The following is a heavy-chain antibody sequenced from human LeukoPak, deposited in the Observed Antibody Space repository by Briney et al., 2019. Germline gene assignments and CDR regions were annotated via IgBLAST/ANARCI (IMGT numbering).Heavy chain of an antibody. CDR1: GGSISSYY. Sequence: SETLSLTCTVSGGSISSYYWSWIRQPPGKGLEWIGYIYTSGSTNYNPSLKSRVAISVDTSKNQFSLKLSSVTAADTAVYYCARTRRPADYFDYWGQGTLVTVSS. CDR2: IYTSGST. CDR3: ARTRRPADYFDY. J-gene: IGHJ4*02. V-gene: IGHV4-4*09.